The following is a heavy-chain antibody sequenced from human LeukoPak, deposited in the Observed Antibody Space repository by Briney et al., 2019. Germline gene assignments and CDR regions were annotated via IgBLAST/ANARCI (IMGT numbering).Heavy chain of an antibody. CDR2: IYYSGST. J-gene: IGHJ3*02. D-gene: IGHD5-12*01. V-gene: IGHV4-59*01. CDR1: GGSISSYY. CDR3: ARRYEDAFDI. Sequence: PSETLSLTCTLSGGSISSYYWSWIRQPPGKGLEWIGYIYYSGSTNYNPSLKSRVTISVDTSKNQFSLKLSSVTAADTAVYYCARRYEDAFDIWGQGTMVTVSS.